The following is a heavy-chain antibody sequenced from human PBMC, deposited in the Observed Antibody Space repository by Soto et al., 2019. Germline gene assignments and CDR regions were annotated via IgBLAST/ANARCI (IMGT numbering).Heavy chain of an antibody. CDR2: IYYTGNN. Sequence: SETLSLTCTVSGDSISSPHYYWTWIRQPPGKGLEWVGYIYYTGNNFYNPALKSRVAMSVDPSTNQFSLKLASVTDADTAVYFCAREPKQNYDSSPWNGGFDSWGQGTLVTVSS. CDR1: GDSISSPHYY. V-gene: IGHV4-30-4*01. CDR3: AREPKQNYDSSPWNGGFDS. D-gene: IGHD3-22*01. J-gene: IGHJ4*02.